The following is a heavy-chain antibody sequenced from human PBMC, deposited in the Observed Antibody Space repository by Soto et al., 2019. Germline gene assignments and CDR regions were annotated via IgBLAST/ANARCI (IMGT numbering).Heavy chain of an antibody. CDR1: GYTFTSNG. CDR3: ARGYCSSTSCYSPVDGWFDP. CDR2: ISAYNGNT. V-gene: IGHV1-18*01. Sequence: GASVKVSCKASGYTFTSNGSSWVRQAPGQGLEWMGWISAYNGNTNYAQKLQGRVTMTTDTSTSTAYMELRSLRSDDTAVYYCARGYCSSTSCYSPVDGWFDPWGQGTLVTVSS. D-gene: IGHD2-2*01. J-gene: IGHJ5*02.